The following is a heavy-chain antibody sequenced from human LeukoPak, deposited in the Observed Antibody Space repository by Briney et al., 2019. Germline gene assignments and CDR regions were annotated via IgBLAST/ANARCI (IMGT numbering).Heavy chain of an antibody. CDR2: ISPVSSYT. V-gene: IGHV3-21*01. D-gene: IGHD2/OR15-2a*01. J-gene: IGHJ6*02. Sequence: GGSLRLSCLASGFSFNSYTMNWVREAPGKGLEWVSTISPVSSYTWYAESVKGRFTISRDNHKNSLYLQMDSLRAEDTAVYYCVRDVSRRIGMDVWGQGTTVTVSS. CDR1: GFSFNSYT. CDR3: VRDVSRRIGMDV.